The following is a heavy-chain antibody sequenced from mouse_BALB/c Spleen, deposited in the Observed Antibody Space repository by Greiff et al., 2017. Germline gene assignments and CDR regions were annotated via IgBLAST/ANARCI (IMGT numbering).Heavy chain of an antibody. J-gene: IGHJ4*01. D-gene: IGHD2-4*01. CDR2: IWSDGST. CDR3: ARHGDMDDCDAMDD. CDR1: GFSLTSYG. V-gene: IGHV2-6-2*01. Sequence: QVQLKQSGPDLVAPSQSLSITCTVSGFSLTSYGVHWVRQPPGKGLEWLVVIWSDGSTTYNSALKSRLSISKDNSKSQVFLKMNSLQTDDTAMYYCARHGDMDDCDAMDDWGQGTSVTVSS.